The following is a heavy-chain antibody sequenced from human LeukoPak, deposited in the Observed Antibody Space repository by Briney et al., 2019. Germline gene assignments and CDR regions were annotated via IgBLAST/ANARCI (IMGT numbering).Heavy chain of an antibody. J-gene: IGHJ4*02. CDR1: GFTFSSYA. D-gene: IGHD6-19*01. CDR2: ISYDGSNK. V-gene: IGHV3-30*04. CDR3: ARDWGIAVAGTTFDY. Sequence: GGSLRLSCAASGFTFSSYAMHWVRQAPGKGLEWGAVISYDGSNKYYADSVKGRFTISRDNSKNTLYLQMNSLRAEDTAVYYCARDWGIAVAGTTFDYWGQGTLVTVSS.